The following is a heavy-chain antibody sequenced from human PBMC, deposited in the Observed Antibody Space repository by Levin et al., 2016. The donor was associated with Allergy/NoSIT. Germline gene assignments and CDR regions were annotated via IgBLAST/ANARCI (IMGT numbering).Heavy chain of an antibody. Sequence: RQAPGKGLEWIGYIYYSGSTYYNPSLKSRVTISVDTSKNQFSLKLSSVTAADTAVYYCARETGGGTTDRRYNWFDPWGQGTLVTVSS. CDR3: ARETGGGTTDRRYNWFDP. CDR2: IYYSGST. J-gene: IGHJ5*02. V-gene: IGHV4-30-4*01. D-gene: IGHD2-2*01.